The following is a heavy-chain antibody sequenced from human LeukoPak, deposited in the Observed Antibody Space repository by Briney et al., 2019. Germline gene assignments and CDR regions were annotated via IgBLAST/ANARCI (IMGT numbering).Heavy chain of an antibody. V-gene: IGHV1-69*04. Sequence: SVTVSCKASGGTFSSYAISWVRQAPGQGLEWMGRIIPIFGIANYAQKFQGRVTITADKSTSTAYVELSSLRSEDTAVYYCASSYGSGSYPDLIDYWGQGTLVTVSS. D-gene: IGHD3-10*01. CDR1: GGTFSSYA. CDR3: ASSYGSGSYPDLIDY. J-gene: IGHJ4*02. CDR2: IIPIFGIA.